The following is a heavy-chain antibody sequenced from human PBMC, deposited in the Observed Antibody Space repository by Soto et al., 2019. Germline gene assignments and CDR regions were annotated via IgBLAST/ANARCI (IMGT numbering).Heavy chain of an antibody. J-gene: IGHJ3*02. V-gene: IGHV1-69*13. CDR2: IIPIFGTA. Sequence: SVKVSCKASGGTFSSYAISWVRQAPGQGLEWMGGIIPIFGTANYAQKFQGRVTITADESTSTAYMELSSLRSEDTAVYYCATGPLLAAAGTSGHAFDIWGQGTMVTVSS. D-gene: IGHD6-13*01. CDR3: ATGPLLAAAGTSGHAFDI. CDR1: GGTFSSYA.